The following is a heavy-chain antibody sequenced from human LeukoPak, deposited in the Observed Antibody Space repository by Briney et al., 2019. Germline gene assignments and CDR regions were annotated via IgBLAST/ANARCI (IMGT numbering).Heavy chain of an antibody. CDR2: ISGSGGST. Sequence: GGSLRLSCAASGFTFSSYAMSWVRQAPGKGLEWVSAISGSGGSTYYADSVKGRFTISRDNSKNTLYLQMNSLRAEDTAVYYCLRRANYYDSSGYYPGPFDYWGQGTLVTVSS. CDR3: LRRANYYDSSGYYPGPFDY. D-gene: IGHD3-22*01. CDR1: GFTFSSYA. V-gene: IGHV3-23*01. J-gene: IGHJ4*02.